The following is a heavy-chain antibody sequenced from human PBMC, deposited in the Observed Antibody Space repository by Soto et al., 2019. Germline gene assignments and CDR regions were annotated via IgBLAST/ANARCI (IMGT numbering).Heavy chain of an antibody. V-gene: IGHV1-18*01. CDR3: ATPSGGFDHLNMQGAFDI. J-gene: IGHJ3*02. CDR1: GYTFTSYG. CDR2: ISAYNGNT. D-gene: IGHD3-9*01. Sequence: ASVKVSCKASGYTFTSYGISWVRQAPGQGLEWMGWISAYNGNTNYAQKLQGRVTMTTDTSTSTAYMELRSLRSDDTAVYYCATPSGGFDHLNMQGAFDIWGQGTMVTVSS.